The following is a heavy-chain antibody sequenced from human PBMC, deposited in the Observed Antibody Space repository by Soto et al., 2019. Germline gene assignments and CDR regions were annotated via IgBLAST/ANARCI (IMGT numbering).Heavy chain of an antibody. CDR3: ARHPGIAAHFDF. CDR2: IYYRGSA. CDR1: VGSISIRSHD. D-gene: IGHD6-13*01. Sequence: PSETLSVTCSFSVGSISIRSHDWGWIRQSPGKGLDWIGSIYYRGSAYYNPSLKSRVTISVDTSKNQFSLKLRSVTAADTSVYYCARHPGIAAHFDFWGQGTLVTVSS. J-gene: IGHJ4*02. V-gene: IGHV4-39*01.